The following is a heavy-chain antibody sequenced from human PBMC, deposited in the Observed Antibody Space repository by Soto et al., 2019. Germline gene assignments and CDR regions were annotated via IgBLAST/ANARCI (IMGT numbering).Heavy chain of an antibody. CDR3: ARDVEKYGWFDP. CDR2: IYYSGFT. J-gene: IGHJ5*02. D-gene: IGHD2-2*01. V-gene: IGHV4-59*12. CDR1: GGSISNSY. Sequence: SETLSLTCNVSGGSISNSYWTWIRQPPGKRLEWIEYIYYSGFTTYNPSLKSRVTMSIDTSKSQFSLKLRSVTSADTAVYYCARDVEKYGWFDPWGQGTLVTVSS.